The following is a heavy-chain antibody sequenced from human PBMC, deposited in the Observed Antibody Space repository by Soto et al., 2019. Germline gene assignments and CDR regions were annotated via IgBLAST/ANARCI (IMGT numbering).Heavy chain of an antibody. CDR2: IYYSGST. CDR1: GGSISSYY. J-gene: IGHJ4*02. Sequence: QVQLQESGPGLVKPSETLSLTCTVSGGSISSYYWSWIRQPPGKGLEWIGYIYYSGSTNYNPSLKRRVTTSLYMSKNQFSLKLRSMTAADTAVYYCERARDYGDYERWGQGTLVTVSS. D-gene: IGHD4-17*01. CDR3: ERARDYGDYER. V-gene: IGHV4-59*01.